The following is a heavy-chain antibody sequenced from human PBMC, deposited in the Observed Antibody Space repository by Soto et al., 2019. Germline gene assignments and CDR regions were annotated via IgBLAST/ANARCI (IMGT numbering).Heavy chain of an antibody. CDR3: ARGIAARADVPDY. V-gene: IGHV3-21*01. Sequence: EVQLVESGGGLVKPGGSLRLSCAASGFTFSSYSMNWVRQAPGKGLEWVSSISSSGAYIYYARSVRGRFTISRDTAKNSRYLQMHSLRVEDTALYYCARGIAARADVPDYWGQGTLVIVSA. CDR1: GFTFSSYS. D-gene: IGHD6-25*01. CDR2: ISSSGAYI. J-gene: IGHJ4*02.